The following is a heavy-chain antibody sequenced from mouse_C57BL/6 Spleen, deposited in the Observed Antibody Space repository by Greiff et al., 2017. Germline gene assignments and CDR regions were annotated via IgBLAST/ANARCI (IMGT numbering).Heavy chain of an antibody. CDR2: ISNGGGST. CDR3: ARQENWAWFAY. J-gene: IGHJ3*01. V-gene: IGHV5-12*01. CDR1: GFTFSDYY. Sequence: EVQLVEPGGGLVQPGGSLKLSCAASGFTFSDYYMYWVRQTPEQRLEWVAYISNGGGSTYYPDTVKGRFTISRDNAKNTLYLQMSRLKSEDTAMYYCARQENWAWFAYWGQGTLVTVSA. D-gene: IGHD4-1*01.